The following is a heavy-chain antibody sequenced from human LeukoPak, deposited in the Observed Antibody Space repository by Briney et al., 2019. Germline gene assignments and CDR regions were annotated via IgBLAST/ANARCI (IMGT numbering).Heavy chain of an antibody. V-gene: IGHV1-2*02. Sequence: ASVKVSCKASGGTFSSYAISWVRQAPGQGLEWMGWINPNSGGTNYAQKFQGRVTMTRDTSISTAYMELSRLRSDDTAVYYCARVRGWFGGLGDAFDIWGQGTMVTVSS. CDR1: GGTFSSYA. CDR2: INPNSGGT. J-gene: IGHJ3*02. CDR3: ARVRGWFGGLGDAFDI. D-gene: IGHD3-10*01.